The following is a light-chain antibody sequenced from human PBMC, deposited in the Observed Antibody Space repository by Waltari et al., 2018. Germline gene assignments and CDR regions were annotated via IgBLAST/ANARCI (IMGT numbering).Light chain of an antibody. CDR1: ERISRW. CDR3: QQYNTYPWT. CDR2: QAS. V-gene: IGKV1-5*03. J-gene: IGKJ1*01. Sequence: DIQMTQSHSTLSASVGDRVTITCRASERISRWLAWYQQKPGMAPKLLIYQASSLEDGVPSRFSGSGFETEFSLSISSLQPEDFTTYYCQQYNTYPWTFGQGTKVEIK.